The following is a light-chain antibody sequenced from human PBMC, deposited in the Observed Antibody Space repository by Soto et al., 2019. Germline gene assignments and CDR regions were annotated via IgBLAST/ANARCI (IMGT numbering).Light chain of an antibody. CDR1: QSISSY. CDR3: QQSYSSPQT. CDR2: AAS. V-gene: IGKV1-39*01. Sequence: DIQLTQSPSSLSASIGDRFTIACRSSQSISSYLNWYQQKQGKAPKLLIYAASSLQSGVPSRFSGSGSGTDFTLTISSLQPEDFATYYCQQSYSSPQTFGQGTKVDIK. J-gene: IGKJ1*01.